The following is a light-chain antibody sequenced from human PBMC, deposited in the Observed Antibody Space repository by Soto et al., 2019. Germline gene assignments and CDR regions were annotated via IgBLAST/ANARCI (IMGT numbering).Light chain of an antibody. J-gene: IGKJ4*01. CDR1: QSVLYSSNNKNS. V-gene: IGKV4-1*01. CDR2: WAS. Sequence: QSPDSLAVSLGERATINCKSSQSVLYSSNNKNSLAWYQQKPGQPPQLIIYWASTRESGVPERFSGSGSGTDFTLTISSLEAEDVAFYWCQQYFDVPFTFGGGTKVDIK. CDR3: QQYFDVPFT.